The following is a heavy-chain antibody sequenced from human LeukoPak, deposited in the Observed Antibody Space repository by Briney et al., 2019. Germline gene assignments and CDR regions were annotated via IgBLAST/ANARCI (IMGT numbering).Heavy chain of an antibody. D-gene: IGHD3-22*01. CDR3: ATLGGYDSSGYYYDY. CDR2: INSDGSTT. J-gene: IGHJ4*02. V-gene: IGHV3-74*01. Sequence: PGGSLRLSCAASGFTFSSYWMHWVRQAPGKGLVWVSRINSDGSTTNYADSVKGRFTISRDNAKNTLYLQMNSLRAEDTAVYYCATLGGYDSSGYYYDYWGQGTLVTVSS. CDR1: GFTFSSYW.